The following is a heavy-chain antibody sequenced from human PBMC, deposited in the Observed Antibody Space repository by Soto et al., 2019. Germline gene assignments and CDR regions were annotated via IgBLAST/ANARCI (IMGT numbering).Heavy chain of an antibody. Sequence: EVQLVESGGGLVQPGGSLKLSCAASGFPFSGSAMHWVRQASGKGLEWVGRIRSKPNSYATTYAASVKGRFTISRNDSKNTAYLQMNSLKTEDTAVYYCAGDHYYNMDVWGRGNTVTVSS. CDR2: IRSKPNSYAT. D-gene: IGHD7-27*01. CDR3: AGDHYYNMDV. V-gene: IGHV3-73*02. CDR1: GFPFSGSA. J-gene: IGHJ6*02.